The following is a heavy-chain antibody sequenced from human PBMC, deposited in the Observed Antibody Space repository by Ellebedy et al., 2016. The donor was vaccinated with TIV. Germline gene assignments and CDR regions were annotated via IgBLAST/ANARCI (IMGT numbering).Heavy chain of an antibody. J-gene: IGHJ4*02. CDR1: GASITSNY. Sequence: MPSETLSPTCNVSGASITSNYWTWIRQPPGKGLECIGYNSSSGITNHSPSLRARVTISVDTSKNQFSLNLKFMTAADTGIYYCARGVYTSGWYDYWGQGFPVTVSS. CDR3: ARGVYTSGWYDY. D-gene: IGHD6-19*01. CDR2: NSSSGIT. V-gene: IGHV4-59*01.